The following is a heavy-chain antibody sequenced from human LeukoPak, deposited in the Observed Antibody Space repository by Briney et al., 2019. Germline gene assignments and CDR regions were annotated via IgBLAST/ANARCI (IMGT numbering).Heavy chain of an antibody. V-gene: IGHV3-23*01. CDR1: GFSFRNYA. CDR3: AKERAEHKASPNPFDV. CDR2: ITYTGGDT. D-gene: IGHD1-26*01. J-gene: IGHJ3*01. Sequence: PGGSMRLSCAASGFSFRNYAMSWVRQAPGKGLEWVAAITYTGGDTFYADSVKGRFITSSDNSKHTVYLHMDSLRVEDTAIYYCAKERAEHKASPNPFDVWGRGTQLTVSS.